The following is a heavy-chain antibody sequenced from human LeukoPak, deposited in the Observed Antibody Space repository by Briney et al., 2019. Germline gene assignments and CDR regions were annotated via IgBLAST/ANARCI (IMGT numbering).Heavy chain of an antibody. Sequence: PGGSLRLSRAVSGLTVSSNHMSWVRQAPGKGLEWVSVIYNDGNTYYTDSVKGRFTISRDNSKNTVFLQMNSLRAEDSAIYYCARDREVVTARAQMDVWGKGTTVTVSS. CDR3: ARDREVVTARAQMDV. D-gene: IGHD2-21*02. CDR2: IYNDGNT. J-gene: IGHJ6*04. V-gene: IGHV3-53*01. CDR1: GLTVSSNH.